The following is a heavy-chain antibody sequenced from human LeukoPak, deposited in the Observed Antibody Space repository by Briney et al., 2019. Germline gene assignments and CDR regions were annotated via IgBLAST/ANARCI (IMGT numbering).Heavy chain of an antibody. D-gene: IGHD5-18*01. V-gene: IGHV4-30-2*01. J-gene: IGHJ4*02. CDR3: AREAIRPADTAMVTGVDY. CDR2: INHSGST. Sequence: SQTLSLTCTVSGGSISSGGYYWSWIRQPPGKGLEWIGEINHSGSTNYNPSLKSRVTISVDTSKNQFSLKLSSVTAADTAVYYCAREAIRPADTAMVTGVDYWGQGTLVTVSS. CDR1: GGSISSGGYY.